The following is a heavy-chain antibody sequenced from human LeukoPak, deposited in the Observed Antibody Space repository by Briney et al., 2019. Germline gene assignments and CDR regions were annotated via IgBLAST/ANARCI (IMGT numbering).Heavy chain of an antibody. V-gene: IGHV3-23*01. CDR1: GFTFSTYA. D-gene: IGHD3-22*01. CDR2: ISGSGGST. Sequence: GGSLRLSCAASGFTFSTYAMSWVRQAPGKGLEWVSGISGSGGSTYYADSVKGRFTISRDNSKNTLYLQMNSLRAEDTAVYYCAKTTYAPYGSGYPHWGQGTLVTVSS. CDR3: AKTTYAPYGSGYPH. J-gene: IGHJ4*02.